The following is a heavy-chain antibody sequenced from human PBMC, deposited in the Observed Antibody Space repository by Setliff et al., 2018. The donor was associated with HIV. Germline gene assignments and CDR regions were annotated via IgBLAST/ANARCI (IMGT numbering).Heavy chain of an antibody. V-gene: IGHV5-51*01. Sequence: PGESLTISCKGSGYSFTSYWIGWVRQKPRKGLEWMGIIFPADSDTRVSPSFQGQVSISADRSTYAGFLQWTSLKVSDTGMYFCARHRVDTSMLVVKSPGAFDLWGQGTLVTVSS. CDR3: ARHRVDTSMLVVKSPGAFDL. J-gene: IGHJ3*01. CDR2: IFPADSDT. CDR1: GYSFTSYW. D-gene: IGHD3-22*01.